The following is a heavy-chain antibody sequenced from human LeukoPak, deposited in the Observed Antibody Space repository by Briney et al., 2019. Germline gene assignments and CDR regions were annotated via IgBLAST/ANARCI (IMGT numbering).Heavy chain of an antibody. CDR2: IYDSGNQ. J-gene: IGHJ6*03. CDR1: GGSISTSAFY. V-gene: IGHV4-39*01. D-gene: IGHD2/OR15-2a*01. Sequence: SETLSLTCTVSGGSISTSAFYWGWIRQPPGKGLEWIGSIYDSGNQFYNPSLKSRVTISADTSKNQFSLKLNSVTAADTAMYYCARQISDYYYYCMDVWGEGITVTVSS. CDR3: ARQISDYYYYCMDV.